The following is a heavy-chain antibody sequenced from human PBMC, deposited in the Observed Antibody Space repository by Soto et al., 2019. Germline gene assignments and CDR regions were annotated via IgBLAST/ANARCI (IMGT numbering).Heavy chain of an antibody. CDR1: GFTFSSYS. V-gene: IGHV3-48*02. J-gene: IGHJ3*02. CDR3: ARDSARGAFDI. D-gene: IGHD1-26*01. CDR2: ISSSSSTI. Sequence: GGSLRLSCAASGFTFSSYSMNWVRQAPGKGLEWVSYISSSSSTIYYADSVKGRFTISRDNAKNSLYLQMNSLRDGDTAVYYCARDSARGAFDIWGQGTMVTVSS.